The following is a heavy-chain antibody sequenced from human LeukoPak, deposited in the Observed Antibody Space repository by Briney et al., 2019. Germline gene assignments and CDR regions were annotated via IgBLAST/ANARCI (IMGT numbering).Heavy chain of an antibody. Sequence: GGSLRLSCAASGFTFSSYNMNWVRQAPGKGPEWVSYISSSSNTIYYADSVKGRFTISRDNAKNSLYLQMNSLRAEDTAVYYCARVTDYDGGWFDPWGQGTLVTVSS. D-gene: IGHD4-17*01. CDR1: GFTFSSYN. CDR3: ARVTDYDGGWFDP. J-gene: IGHJ5*02. CDR2: ISSSSNTI. V-gene: IGHV3-48*04.